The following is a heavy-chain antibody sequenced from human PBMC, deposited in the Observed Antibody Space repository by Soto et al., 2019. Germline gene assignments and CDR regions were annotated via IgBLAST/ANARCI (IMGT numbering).Heavy chain of an antibody. D-gene: IGHD3-3*01. CDR3: ATRITVFGLLIPPFDP. CDR2: INHTGGT. J-gene: IGHJ5*02. CDR1: GGSVNGYC. Sequence: SETLSLTCAVYGGSVNGYCWNWIRQPPGKGLEWIGEINHTGGTHYNPSLKSRVTMSVDTSKNQFSLRLSSVTAADTAIYYCATRITVFGLLIPPFDPWGQGTQVTVSS. V-gene: IGHV4-34*01.